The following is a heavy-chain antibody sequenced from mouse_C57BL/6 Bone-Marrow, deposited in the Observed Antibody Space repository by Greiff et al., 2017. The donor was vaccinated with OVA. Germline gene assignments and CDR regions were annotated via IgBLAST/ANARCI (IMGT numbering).Heavy chain of an antibody. D-gene: IGHD2-4*01. V-gene: IGHV1-55*01. CDR1: GYTFTSYW. J-gene: IGHJ3*01. CDR2: IYPGSGST. Sequence: QVQLQQPGAELVKPGASVTMSCKASGYTFTSYWITWVKQRPGQGLEWIGDIYPGSGSTTYNEKFKGKATLTVDTSSSTAYMQLSSLTSEDSAVYYSARRGLYDYDGFAYWGQGTLVTVSA. CDR3: ARRGLYDYDGFAY.